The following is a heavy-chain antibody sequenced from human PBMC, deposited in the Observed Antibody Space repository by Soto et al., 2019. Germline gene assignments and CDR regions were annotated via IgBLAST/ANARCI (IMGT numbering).Heavy chain of an antibody. J-gene: IGHJ6*03. V-gene: IGHV1-18*01. CDR1: GYTFTSYG. CDR2: ISAYNGNT. D-gene: IGHD2-8*01. Sequence: ASVKVSCKASGYTFTSYGISWVRQAPGQGLEWMGWISAYNGNTNYAQKLQGRVTMTTDTSTSTAYMELRSLRSDDTAVYYCARANWYCTNVVGPEPRCSESCDYYYDHLDVRAQGTTVTVSS. CDR3: ARANWYCTNVVGPEPRCSESCDYYYDHLDV.